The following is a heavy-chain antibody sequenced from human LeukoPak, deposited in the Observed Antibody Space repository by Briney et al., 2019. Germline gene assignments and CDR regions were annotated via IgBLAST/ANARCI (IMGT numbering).Heavy chain of an antibody. CDR3: ARGHLADFDY. J-gene: IGHJ4*02. CDR2: MNPNSGDT. V-gene: IGHV1-8*01. CDR1: GYTFTSYD. Sequence: GASVKVSCKASGYTFTSYDINWVRQATGQGLEWMGWMNPNSGDTGFAQKFQGRVTMTRNTSISTAYMELNSLRSEDTAVYYCARGHLADFDYWGQGTLVTVSS.